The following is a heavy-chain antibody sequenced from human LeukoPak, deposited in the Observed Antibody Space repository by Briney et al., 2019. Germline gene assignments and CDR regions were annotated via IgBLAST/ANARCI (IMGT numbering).Heavy chain of an antibody. CDR3: ARFGGYDSSGYVDY. D-gene: IGHD3-22*01. CDR2: INHSGST. J-gene: IGHJ4*02. Sequence: PSETLSLTCAVYGGSFSGYYWSWIRQPPGKGLEWIGEINHSGSTNYNPSLKSRVTISVDTSKNQFSLKLSSVTAADTAVYYCARFGGYDSSGYVDYWGQGTLVTVSS. CDR1: GGSFSGYY. V-gene: IGHV4-34*01.